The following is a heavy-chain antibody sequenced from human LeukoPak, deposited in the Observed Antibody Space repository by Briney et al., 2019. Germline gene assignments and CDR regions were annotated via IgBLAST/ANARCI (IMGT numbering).Heavy chain of an antibody. CDR2: ISVSGGST. Sequence: GPSLRLSCAASGFTFSSYAMSWVRQAPGKGLELVSGISVSGGSTHYADSVKDRFTISRDNSKDTLYLQMNSLRAEDTAVYYCATETVLVVAATPDAFDIWGQGTMVTVSS. J-gene: IGHJ3*02. CDR1: GFTFSSYA. CDR3: ATETVLVVAATPDAFDI. V-gene: IGHV3-23*01. D-gene: IGHD2-15*01.